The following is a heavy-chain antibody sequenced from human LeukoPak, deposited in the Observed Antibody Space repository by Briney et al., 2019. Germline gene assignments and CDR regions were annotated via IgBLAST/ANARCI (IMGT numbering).Heavy chain of an antibody. Sequence: PSQTLSLTCAVSGGPISSGGYSWSWIRQPPGKGLEWIGYIYHSGSTYYNPSLKSRVTISVDRSKNQFSLKLSSVTAADTAVYYCARNTYYYGSGSYYLDYWGQGTLVTVSS. CDR2: IYHSGST. CDR1: GGPISSGGYS. J-gene: IGHJ4*02. CDR3: ARNTYYYGSGSYYLDY. D-gene: IGHD3-10*01. V-gene: IGHV4-30-2*01.